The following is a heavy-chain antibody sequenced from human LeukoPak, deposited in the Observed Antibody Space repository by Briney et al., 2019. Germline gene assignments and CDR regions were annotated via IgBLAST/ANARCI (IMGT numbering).Heavy chain of an antibody. V-gene: IGHV3-21*01. J-gene: IGHJ4*02. CDR3: ARDSMVATGDY. Sequence: PGGSLRLSCAASGFTFSSYSMNWVRQAPGKGLEWVSSISSSSSSYIYYADSVKGRFTISRDNAKNSLYLQMNSLRAEDTAVYYCARDSMVATGDYWGQGTLVTVSS. CDR2: ISSSSSSYI. D-gene: IGHD5-12*01. CDR1: GFTFSSYS.